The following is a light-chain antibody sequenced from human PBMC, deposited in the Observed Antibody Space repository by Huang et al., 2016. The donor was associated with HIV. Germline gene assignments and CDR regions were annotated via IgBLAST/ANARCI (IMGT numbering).Light chain of an antibody. V-gene: IGKV3-11*01. CDR3: QQRSNWPPA. Sequence: EIVLTQSPATLSLSPGERATLSGRASQRVSSYLAWYQQKPGQAPRLLIYDAYNRATGIPARFSGSGSGTDFTLTISSLEPEDFAVYYCQQRSNWPPAFGQGTRLEIK. CDR2: DAY. CDR1: QRVSSY. J-gene: IGKJ5*01.